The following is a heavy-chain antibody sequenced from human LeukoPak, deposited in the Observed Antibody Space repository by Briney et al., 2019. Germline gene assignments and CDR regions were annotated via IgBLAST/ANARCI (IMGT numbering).Heavy chain of an antibody. CDR3: AKGIPVAGLQNYYYMDV. CDR1: GNTFSGYA. Sequence: GASVKVSCKASGNTFSGYAIIWVRQAPGQGLEWMGGIVPIFGTTNYAQTFQGRITITTDESTTTAYMELSSLRFDDTAVYYCAKGIPVAGLQNYYYMDVWGEGTTVTVSS. V-gene: IGHV1-69*05. D-gene: IGHD6-13*01. J-gene: IGHJ6*03. CDR2: IVPIFGTT.